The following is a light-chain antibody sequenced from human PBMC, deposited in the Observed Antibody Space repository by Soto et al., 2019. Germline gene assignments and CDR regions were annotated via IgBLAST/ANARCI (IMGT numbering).Light chain of an antibody. CDR1: QSINNR. Sequence: DTQMTQSPSTLSASVGDRVTITCRASQSINNRLVWYQQKPGIAPILLIYKASSLQSGVPSRFSGSGSGTEFNFTISSLQPADFATYYCQQYNTYPWTFGHGTKVEI. CDR2: KAS. V-gene: IGKV1-5*03. CDR3: QQYNTYPWT. J-gene: IGKJ1*01.